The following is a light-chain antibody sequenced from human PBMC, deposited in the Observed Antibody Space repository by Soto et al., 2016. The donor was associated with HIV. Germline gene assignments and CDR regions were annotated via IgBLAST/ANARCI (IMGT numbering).Light chain of an antibody. V-gene: IGKV1-17*01. Sequence: DIQMTQSPSSLSASVGDRVAITCRASQDIRNKLGWYKQKPGKAPKRLIYAASSLQSGVPSRFSGSGSGTHFTLTINSLQPEDLATYFCQQYKNYPLTFGGGTKVEIK. CDR1: QDIRNK. CDR3: QQYKNYPLT. J-gene: IGKJ4*01. CDR2: AAS.